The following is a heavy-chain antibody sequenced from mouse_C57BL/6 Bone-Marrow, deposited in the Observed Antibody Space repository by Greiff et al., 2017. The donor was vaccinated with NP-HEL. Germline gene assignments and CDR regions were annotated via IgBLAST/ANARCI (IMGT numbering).Heavy chain of an antibody. D-gene: IGHD1-1*01. Sequence: EVKLEESGGGLVQPGGSMKLSCVASGFTFSNYWMNWVRQSPEKGLEWVAQIRLKSDNYATHYAESVKGRFTISRDDSKSSVYLQMNNLRAEDTGIYYSYYGSYPDYWGQGTTLTVSS. V-gene: IGHV6-3*01. CDR3: YYGSYPDY. CDR2: IRLKSDNYAT. J-gene: IGHJ2*01. CDR1: GFTFSNYW.